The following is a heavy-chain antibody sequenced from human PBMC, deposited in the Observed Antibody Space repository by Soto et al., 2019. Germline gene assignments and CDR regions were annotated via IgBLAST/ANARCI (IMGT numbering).Heavy chain of an antibody. CDR2: IKQDGSEK. J-gene: IGHJ4*02. V-gene: IGHV3-7*03. CDR1: GFTFSSYW. Sequence: GGSLRLSCAASGFTFSSYWMSWVRQAPGKGLEWVANIKQDGSEKYYVDSVKGRFTISRDNAKNSLYLQMNSLRAEDTAVYYCARALRNGYDPDPYYFDYWGQGTLVTVSS. CDR3: ARALRNGYDPDPYYFDY. D-gene: IGHD1-1*01.